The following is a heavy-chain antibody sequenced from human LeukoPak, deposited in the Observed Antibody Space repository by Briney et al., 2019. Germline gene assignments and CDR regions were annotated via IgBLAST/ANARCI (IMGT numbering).Heavy chain of an antibody. CDR2: IYYSGST. CDR3: ARVFPMGGYDSSWFDP. V-gene: IGHV4-39*01. D-gene: IGHD5-12*01. J-gene: IGHJ5*02. Sequence: PSETLSLTCTVSGGSISSSSYYWGWLRQPPGKGLEWIGSIYYSGSTYHNPSLKRRVTISVDTSKNQFSLKLSSVTAADTAVYYCARVFPMGGYDSSWFDPWGQGTLVTVSS. CDR1: GGSISSSSYY.